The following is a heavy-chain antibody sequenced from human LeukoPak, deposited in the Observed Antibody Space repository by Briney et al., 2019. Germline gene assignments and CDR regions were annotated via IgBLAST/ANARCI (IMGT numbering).Heavy chain of an antibody. D-gene: IGHD6-19*01. CDR3: ARGAYTSGWHWFDP. CDR1: GGSFSGYY. J-gene: IGHJ5*02. V-gene: IGHV4-34*01. Sequence: SETLSLTCAVYGGSFSGYYWSWIRQPPGKGLEWIGEINHSGSTNYNPYLKSRVTISVDKSKNQFSLKLSSVTAADTAVYYCARGAYTSGWHWFDPWGQGTLVTVSS. CDR2: INHSGST.